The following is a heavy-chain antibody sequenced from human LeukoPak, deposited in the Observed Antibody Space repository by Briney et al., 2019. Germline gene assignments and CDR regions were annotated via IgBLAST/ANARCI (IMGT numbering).Heavy chain of an antibody. Sequence: SETLSLTCAVYGGSFSGYYWSWIRHPPGKGLEWIGEINHSGSTNYNPSLKSRVTISVDTSKNQFSLTLTSVTAADTAVYYCARGPSTIWFDPWGQGTLVTVSS. V-gene: IGHV4-34*01. CDR2: INHSGST. J-gene: IGHJ5*02. CDR1: GGSFSGYY. CDR3: ARGPSTIWFDP. D-gene: IGHD2-2*01.